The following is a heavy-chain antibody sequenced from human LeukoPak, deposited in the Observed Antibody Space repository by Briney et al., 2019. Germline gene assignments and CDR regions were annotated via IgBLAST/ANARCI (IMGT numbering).Heavy chain of an antibody. Sequence: PGGSLRLSCAASGFTFSSYGMHWVRQAPGKGLEWVAFIRYDGSNKYYADSVKGRFTISRDNSKNTLYLQMNSLRAEDTAVYYCAKDEGCSSTSCYGYYYYYYMDVWGKGTTVTVSS. V-gene: IGHV3-30*02. J-gene: IGHJ6*03. CDR2: IRYDGSNK. D-gene: IGHD2-2*01. CDR3: AKDEGCSSTSCYGYYYYYYMDV. CDR1: GFTFSSYG.